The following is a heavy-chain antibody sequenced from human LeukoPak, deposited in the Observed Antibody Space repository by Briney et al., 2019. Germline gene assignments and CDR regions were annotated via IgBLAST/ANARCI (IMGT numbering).Heavy chain of an antibody. V-gene: IGHV3-7*01. CDR1: GFTFSSYW. J-gene: IGHJ3*02. D-gene: IGHD6-19*01. CDR3: ARDRPLHSSGWYGGGAFDI. Sequence: GGSLRLSCAASGFTFSSYWMSWVRQAPGKGLEWVANIKQDGSEKYYVDSVKGRFTISRDNAKNSLYLQMNSLRAEDTAVYYCARDRPLHSSGWYGGGAFDIWGQGTMVTVSS. CDR2: IKQDGSEK.